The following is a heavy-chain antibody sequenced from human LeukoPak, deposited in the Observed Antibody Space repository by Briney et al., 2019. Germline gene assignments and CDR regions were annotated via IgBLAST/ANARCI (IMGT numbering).Heavy chain of an antibody. CDR3: ALGYDILTGRFDY. V-gene: IGHV3-21*01. CDR2: ISSSSSHR. CDR1: GFTFSSYS. J-gene: IGHJ4*02. Sequence: GGSLRLSCAASGFTFSSYSMNCVRQAPGKGLEWVSSISSSSSHRYYADSVKGRFTISRDNAKNSLYLQMNSLRAEDTAVYYCALGYDILTGRFDYWGQGTLVTVSS. D-gene: IGHD3-9*01.